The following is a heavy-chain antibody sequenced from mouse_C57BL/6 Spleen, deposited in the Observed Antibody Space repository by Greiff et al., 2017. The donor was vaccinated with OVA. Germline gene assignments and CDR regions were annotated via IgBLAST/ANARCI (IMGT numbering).Heavy chain of an antibody. CDR3: TSVATRVFDY. J-gene: IGHJ2*01. D-gene: IGHD1-1*01. Sequence: VQLQQSGAELVRPGASVTLSCKASGYTFTDYEMHWVKQTPVHGLEWIVAIDPETGGTASNQKFKGKAILTTAKYYSTAYMEIRIRTSDDSAVYYSTSVATRVFDYWGQGTTLTVSS. CDR1: GYTFTDYE. CDR2: IDPETGGT. V-gene: IGHV1-15*01.